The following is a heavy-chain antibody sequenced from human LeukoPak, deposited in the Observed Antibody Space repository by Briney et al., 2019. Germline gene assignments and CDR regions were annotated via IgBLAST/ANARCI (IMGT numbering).Heavy chain of an antibody. CDR1: GFTFSSYS. D-gene: IGHD3-22*01. CDR2: ISSSSSFI. J-gene: IGHJ4*02. CDR3: AREPNYYDSSGYSTS. V-gene: IGHV3-21*01. Sequence: GGSLRLSCAASGFTFSSYSMNWVRQAPGKGLEWVSSISSSSSFIYYADSVKARFTISRDNAKNSLYLQMNSLRAEDTAVYYCAREPNYYDSSGYSTSGGQGTLVTVSS.